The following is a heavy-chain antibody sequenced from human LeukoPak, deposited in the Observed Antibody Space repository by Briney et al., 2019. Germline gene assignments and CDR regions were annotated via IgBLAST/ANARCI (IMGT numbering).Heavy chain of an antibody. CDR2: IYYSGST. CDR3: ASAPLLLDAFDI. D-gene: IGHD2/OR15-2a*01. V-gene: IGHV4-59*08. Sequence: KPSETLSLTCTVSGGSISSYYWSWIRQPPGKGLEWIGYIYYSGSTNYNPSLKSRVTISVDTSKNQFSLKLSSVTAADTAVYYCASAPLLLDAFDIWGQGTMVTVSS. CDR1: GGSISSYY. J-gene: IGHJ3*02.